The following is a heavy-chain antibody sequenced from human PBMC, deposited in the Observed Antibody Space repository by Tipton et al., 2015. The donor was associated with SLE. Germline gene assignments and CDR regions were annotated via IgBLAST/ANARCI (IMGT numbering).Heavy chain of an antibody. Sequence: TLSLTCSVSGGSISTIAYYWSWIRQPAGKELEWIGRIYHNGITNYNPSFKSRATISVDTSKNQFSLKLSSVTAAETAVYYCARGGVGGDPVDWFFDLWGRGTLVTVSS. V-gene: IGHV4-61*02. D-gene: IGHD2-21*02. CDR2: IYHNGIT. CDR1: GGSISTIAYY. J-gene: IGHJ2*01. CDR3: ARGGVGGDPVDWFFDL.